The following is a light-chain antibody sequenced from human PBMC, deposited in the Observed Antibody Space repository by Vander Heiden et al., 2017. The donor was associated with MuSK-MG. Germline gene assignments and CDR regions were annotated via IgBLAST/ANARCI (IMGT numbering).Light chain of an antibody. CDR2: GNS. J-gene: IGLJ3*02. V-gene: IGLV1-40*01. CDR3: QSYDSSLSGWV. CDR1: SSNIGAGYD. Sequence: QSVPTQPPSVSGAPGQRVTISCTGSSSNIGAGYDVHWYQQLPGTAPKLLIYGNSNRPSGVPDRFSGSKSGTSASLAITGLQAEDEADYYCQSYDSSLSGWVFGGGTKLTVL.